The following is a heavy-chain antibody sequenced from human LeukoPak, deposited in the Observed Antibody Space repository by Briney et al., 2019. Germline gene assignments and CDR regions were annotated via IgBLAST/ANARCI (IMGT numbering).Heavy chain of an antibody. Sequence: SQTLSLTCVISGDSVSSNSAAWNWVRQSPSRGLEWLGRTYYRSHWYNDYAVSVKSRITISPDISKNQFSLQLDSVTPEDTAVYYCAKNGPSSWREIFNSSYYSMHVWGKGTAVTISS. V-gene: IGHV6-1*01. J-gene: IGHJ6*03. CDR1: GDSVSSNSAA. CDR2: TYYRSHWYN. D-gene: IGHD6-13*01. CDR3: AKNGPSSWREIFNSSYYSMHV.